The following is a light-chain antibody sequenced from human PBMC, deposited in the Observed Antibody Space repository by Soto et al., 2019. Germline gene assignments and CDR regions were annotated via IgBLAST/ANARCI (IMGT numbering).Light chain of an antibody. V-gene: IGKV3-15*01. Sequence: IVMAQSAATVSVSPGERATLSCRASQSVSSNLAWYQQKPGQAPRLLIYGASTRATGIPARFSGSGSGTEFTLTISRLEPEDFAVYYCQQYVTSPLTFGGGTKVDIK. J-gene: IGKJ4*01. CDR2: GAS. CDR1: QSVSSN. CDR3: QQYVTSPLT.